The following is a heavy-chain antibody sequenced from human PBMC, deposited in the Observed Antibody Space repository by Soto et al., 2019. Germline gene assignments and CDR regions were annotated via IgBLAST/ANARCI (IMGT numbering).Heavy chain of an antibody. CDR3: ARPKDYDDCLDL. D-gene: IGHD3-22*01. CDR1: GYAFTWFH. J-gene: IGHJ4*02. CDR2: INAGNGNT. Sequence: QVQLVQSGAEVKKPGASVKVSCKASGYAFTWFHIHWVRQAPGQRLGWVGWINAGNGNTKYPQKFQGRVTFTRDTSANTAYMVLSSLISEDTAVYYCARPKDYDDCLDLWGQGTLVTVSS. V-gene: IGHV1-3*01.